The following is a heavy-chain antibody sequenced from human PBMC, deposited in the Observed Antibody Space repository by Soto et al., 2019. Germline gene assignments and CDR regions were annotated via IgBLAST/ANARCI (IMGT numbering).Heavy chain of an antibody. CDR2: LSYDGRIE. J-gene: IGHJ4*02. CDR3: ARDRGGFYVAGTAVYNFDH. V-gene: IGHV3-30*04. Sequence: QVHLVESGGGVVQPGTSLRVSCAGSGFTFDTYAMDWVRQAPGKGLEWVAHLSYDGRIELYADSVKGRFTISRDNTKSSLFLQMDGLRPDDTAVYFCARDRGGFYVAGTAVYNFDHWGQGTLVTVSS. CDR1: GFTFDTYA. D-gene: IGHD3-3*01.